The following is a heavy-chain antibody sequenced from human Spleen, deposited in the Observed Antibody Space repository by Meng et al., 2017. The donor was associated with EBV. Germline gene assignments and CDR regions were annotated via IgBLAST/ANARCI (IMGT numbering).Heavy chain of an antibody. D-gene: IGHD1-26*01. CDR1: GGPISGRCYY. CDR3: ARDSGPTETDFDY. V-gene: IGHV4-39*02. J-gene: IGHJ4*02. Sequence: GPGLVHPSCTLSLSCTVSGGPISGRCYYWRRIRYPPGMGQEWIVIIYSSGTTYTNPSLKSRVTISVDTSKTQFSLKLSSVTAADTAVYYCARDSGPTETDFDYWGQGTLVTVSS. CDR2: IYSSGTT.